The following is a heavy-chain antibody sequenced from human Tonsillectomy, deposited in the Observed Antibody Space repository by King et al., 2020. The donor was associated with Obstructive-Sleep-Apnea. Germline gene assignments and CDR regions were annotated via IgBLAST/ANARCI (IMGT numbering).Heavy chain of an antibody. CDR1: GFTFSDYG. D-gene: IGHD3-16*01. CDR3: SKGRFGAQNYYGMDV. Sequence: EVQLVESGGGLVQPGGSLRLSCAASGFTFSDYGMSWVRQAPGKGLEWVSDISGSGDRTYYADSVKGRFTISRDNSKNTLYLQMNSLRVEDTALYYCSKGRFGAQNYYGMDVWGQGTTVTVSS. CDR2: ISGSGDRT. J-gene: IGHJ6*02. V-gene: IGHV3-23*04.